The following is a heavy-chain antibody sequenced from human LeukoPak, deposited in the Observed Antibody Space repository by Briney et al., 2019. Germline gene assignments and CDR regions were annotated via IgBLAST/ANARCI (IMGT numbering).Heavy chain of an antibody. CDR1: GDSVSSNSAA. V-gene: IGHV6-1*01. D-gene: IGHD3-10*01. CDR2: TYYRSKWYN. CDR3: ARDLGYYGSGSYHPFDP. Sequence: SQTLSLTCAISGDSVSSNSAAWNWIRQSPSRGLEWLGRTYYRSKWYNDYAVSVKSRITINPDTSKNQFSLQLNSVTPEDTAVYYCARDLGYYGSGSYHPFDPWGQGTLVTVSS. J-gene: IGHJ5*02.